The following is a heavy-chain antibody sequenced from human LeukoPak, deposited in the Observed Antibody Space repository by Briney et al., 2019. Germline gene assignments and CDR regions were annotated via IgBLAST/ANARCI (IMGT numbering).Heavy chain of an antibody. Sequence: KSGESLKISCKGSGYSFTSNWIGWVRPMPGKGLEWMGIIFPSDSDTRYSPSFRGQVTISADKSISTAYLQWSSLKASDTAMDYCARLPPVDGGWGQGTLVTVSS. CDR3: ARLPPVDGG. J-gene: IGHJ4*02. V-gene: IGHV5-51*01. D-gene: IGHD4-23*01. CDR1: GYSFTSNW. CDR2: IFPSDSDT.